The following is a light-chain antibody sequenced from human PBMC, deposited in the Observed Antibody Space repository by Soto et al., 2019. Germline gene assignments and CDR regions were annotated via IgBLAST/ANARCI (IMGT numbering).Light chain of an antibody. CDR2: DAS. CDR3: QQRSNWPLT. CDR1: QSVRNY. V-gene: IGKV3-11*01. J-gene: IGKJ4*01. Sequence: EIVLTQSPATLSLSPGERATLSCRASQSVRNYLAWYQQKPGQAPRLLIHDASTRATGIPPRFSGSGSETDFTLTISSLEPEDFVVYYCQQRSNWPLTFGGGTKVEIK.